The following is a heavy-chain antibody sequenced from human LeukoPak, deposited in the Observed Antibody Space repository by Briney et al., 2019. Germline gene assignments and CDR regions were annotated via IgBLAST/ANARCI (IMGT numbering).Heavy chain of an antibody. V-gene: IGHV4-4*07. CDR2: IYTSGST. J-gene: IGHJ4*02. CDR3: ATIKRGNPFGYFDF. Sequence: SETLSLTCTVSGGSISSYYWSWIRQPAGKGLEWIGRIYTSGSTNYNPSLKSRVTMSVDTSKNQFSLKLSSVTAADTAVYYCATIKRGNPFGYFDFWGQGILVTVSS. CDR1: GGSISSYY. D-gene: IGHD3-16*01.